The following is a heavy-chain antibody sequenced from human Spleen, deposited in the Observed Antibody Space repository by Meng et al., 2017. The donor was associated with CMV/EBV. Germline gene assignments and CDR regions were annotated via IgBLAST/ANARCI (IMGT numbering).Heavy chain of an antibody. V-gene: IGHV3-64*02. CDR2: ISNNGGST. Sequence: GESLKISCAASGFIFSNYVMYWVRQAPGKGLEYVSTISNNGGSTYYADSVKGRFTISRDNSKNTLYLQIGSLRVEDMAVYYCARVTRYSSGRLDYWGQGTLVTVS. CDR1: GFIFSNYV. J-gene: IGHJ4*02. CDR3: ARVTRYSSGRLDY. D-gene: IGHD6-19*01.